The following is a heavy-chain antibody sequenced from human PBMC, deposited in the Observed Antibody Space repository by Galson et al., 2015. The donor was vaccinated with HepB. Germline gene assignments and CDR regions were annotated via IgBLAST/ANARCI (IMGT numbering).Heavy chain of an antibody. CDR3: ARLGGSSFPYYFDY. J-gene: IGHJ4*02. Sequence: SLRLSCAASGFTFSDYAMHWVRQAPGKGLEFVSAISSDGEKTYYANSVKGRFTISRDNSKNTLYLHMGSLRVEDMAVFYCARLGGSSFPYYFDYWGRGILVTVSS. V-gene: IGHV3-64*01. CDR2: ISSDGEKT. CDR1: GFTFSDYA. D-gene: IGHD3-10*01.